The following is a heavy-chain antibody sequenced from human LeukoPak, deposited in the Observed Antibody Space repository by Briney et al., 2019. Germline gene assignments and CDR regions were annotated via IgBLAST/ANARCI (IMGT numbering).Heavy chain of an antibody. CDR2: IGAGGDT. D-gene: IGHD1-26*01. Sequence: PGGSLRLSCAASGFTFSTSDFHWVGQAAGKGLEWVSAIGAGGDTYYPDSVRGRFTISRENAKNALYLQMDSLRAGDTAVYYCAREGRSGSHYDWYFDLWGPGTLVTVSS. CDR3: AREGRSGSHYDWYFDL. CDR1: GFTFSTSD. J-gene: IGHJ2*01. V-gene: IGHV3-13*04.